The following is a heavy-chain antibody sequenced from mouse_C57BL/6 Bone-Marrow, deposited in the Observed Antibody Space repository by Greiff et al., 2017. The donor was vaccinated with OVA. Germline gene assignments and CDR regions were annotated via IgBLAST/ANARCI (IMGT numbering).Heavy chain of an antibody. CDR1: GYSFTDYN. CDR3: ARRDCSNYGRNFDY. V-gene: IGHV1-39*01. J-gene: IGHJ2*01. Sequence: VQLQQSGPELVKPGASVKISCKASGYSFTDYNMNWVKQSTGQSLEWIGVINPNYGTTSYNQKFKGKATLTVDQSSSTAYMQLNSLTSEDSAVYYCARRDCSNYGRNFDYWGQGTTLTVSS. D-gene: IGHD2-5*01. CDR2: INPNYGTT.